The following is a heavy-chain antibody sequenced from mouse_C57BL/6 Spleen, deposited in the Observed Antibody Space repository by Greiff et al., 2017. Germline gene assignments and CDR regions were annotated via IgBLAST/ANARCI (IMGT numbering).Heavy chain of an antibody. V-gene: IGHV2-2*01. Sequence: VQLQQSGPGLVQPSQSLSISCTASGFSFTTYAVHWVRQSPGKGLEWLGVIWSGGSTDYTAAFISILSISKDNSKDQVFFKMKSLQPEDTAIYYGARNREESTGYFDYWGQGTTLTVSA. CDR2: IWSGGST. CDR1: GFSFTTYA. D-gene: IGHD5-1*01. CDR3: ARNREESTGYFDY. J-gene: IGHJ2*01.